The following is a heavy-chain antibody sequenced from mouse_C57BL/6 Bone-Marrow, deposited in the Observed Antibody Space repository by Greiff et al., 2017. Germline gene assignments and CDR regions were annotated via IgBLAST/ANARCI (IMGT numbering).Heavy chain of an antibody. Sequence: VQLQQSGAELVRPGTSVKVSCKASGYAFTNYLIEWVKQRPGQGLEWIGVINPGSGGTNYNEKFKGKGRLTADKSSSTAYMQHSSLTSEDSAVYCCSRKERDWYFDFWGTGTTVTVSS. CDR3: SRKERDWYFDF. CDR2: INPGSGGT. V-gene: IGHV1-54*01. J-gene: IGHJ1*03. CDR1: GYAFTNYL.